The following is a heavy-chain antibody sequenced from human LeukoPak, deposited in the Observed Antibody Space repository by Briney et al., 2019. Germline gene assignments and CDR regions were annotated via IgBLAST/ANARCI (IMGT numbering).Heavy chain of an antibody. D-gene: IGHD6-19*01. V-gene: IGHV3-30*04. CDR3: AREAVAGVGDAFDF. CDR2: ISYDGSNE. CDR1: GFTFSSYV. J-gene: IGHJ3*01. Sequence: GGSLRLSCAASGFTFSSYVMHWVRQAPGKGLEWVAIISYDGSNEYYADSVKGRFTISRDNAKNSLYLQMNSLRAEDTAVYYCAREAVAGVGDAFDFWGQGTMLTVSS.